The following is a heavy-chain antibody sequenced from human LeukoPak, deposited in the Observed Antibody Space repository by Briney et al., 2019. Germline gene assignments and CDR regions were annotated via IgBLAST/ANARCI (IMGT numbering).Heavy chain of an antibody. CDR3: ARPPALNY. CDR2: ISSSGTTI. J-gene: IGHJ4*02. CDR1: RFTFGSYE. Sequence: PGGSLRLSCTVSRFTFGSYEMNWVRQAPGKGLEWLSYISSSGTTIYYADSVKGRFIISRDNAKNSLYLQMNSLRAEDTAVYYCARPPALNYWGQGTLVTVSS. V-gene: IGHV3-48*03. D-gene: IGHD3-9*01.